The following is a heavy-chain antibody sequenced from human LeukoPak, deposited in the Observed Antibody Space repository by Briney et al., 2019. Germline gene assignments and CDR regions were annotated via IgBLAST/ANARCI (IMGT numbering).Heavy chain of an antibody. CDR3: ARLERDAFDI. V-gene: IGHV3-21*01. Sequence: GGSLRLSCAASGFTFSSYRMTWVRQAPGKGLEWVSSISSSSSYIYYADSVKGRFTISRDNAKNSLYLQMNSLRAEDTAVYYCARLERDAFDIWGQGTMVTVSS. CDR1: GFTFSSYR. CDR2: ISSSSSYI. J-gene: IGHJ3*02. D-gene: IGHD1-1*01.